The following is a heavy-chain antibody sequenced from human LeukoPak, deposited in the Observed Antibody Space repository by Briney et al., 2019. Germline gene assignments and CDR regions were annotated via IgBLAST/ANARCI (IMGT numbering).Heavy chain of an antibody. CDR2: IVVGSGNT. CDR1: GLTFTSSA. Sequence: EASVKVSCKASGLTFTSSAMQWVRQACGQRLEWIGRIVVGSGNTNYAQKFQERVTITRDMSTSTAYMELSSLRSEDTAVYYCAASTLGAVASYWGQGTLVTVSS. J-gene: IGHJ4*02. CDR3: AASTLGAVASY. D-gene: IGHD6-19*01. V-gene: IGHV1-58*02.